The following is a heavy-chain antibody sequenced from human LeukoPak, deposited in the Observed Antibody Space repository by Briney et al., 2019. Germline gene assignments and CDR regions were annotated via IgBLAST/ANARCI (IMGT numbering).Heavy chain of an antibody. Sequence: PSETLSLTCTVSGGSISSSSYYWGWIRQPPGKGLEWIGSIYYSGSTYYNPSLKSRVTISVDTSKNQFSLKLSSVTAADTAVYYCARDHVGYCSGGSCYLDYWGQGTLVTVSS. J-gene: IGHJ4*02. CDR2: IYYSGST. CDR1: GGSISSSSYY. CDR3: ARDHVGYCSGGSCYLDY. D-gene: IGHD2-15*01. V-gene: IGHV4-39*07.